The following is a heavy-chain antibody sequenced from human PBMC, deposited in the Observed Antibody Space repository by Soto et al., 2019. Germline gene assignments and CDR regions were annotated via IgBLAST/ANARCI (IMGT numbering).Heavy chain of an antibody. CDR3: ARGSRSVEAARPIQGYFDY. Sequence: GGSLRLSCAASGFTFSDYYMSWIRQAPGKGLEWVSYISSSGSTIYYADSVKGRFTISRDNAKNSLYLQMNSLRAEDTAVYYCARGSRSVEAARPIQGYFDYWGQGTLVTVSS. D-gene: IGHD6-6*01. V-gene: IGHV3-11*01. CDR2: ISSSGSTI. CDR1: GFTFSDYY. J-gene: IGHJ4*02.